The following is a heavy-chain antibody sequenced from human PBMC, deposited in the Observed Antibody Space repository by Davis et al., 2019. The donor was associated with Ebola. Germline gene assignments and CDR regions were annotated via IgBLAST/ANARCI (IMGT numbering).Heavy chain of an antibody. Sequence: ASVKVSCKASGYTFTSYAMHWVRQAPGQRLEWMGWINAGNGNTKYSQKFQGRVTITRDTSASTAYMELSSLRSEDTAVYYCARVLPEDGGIAVAGTMDYWGQGTLVTVSS. CDR1: GYTFTSYA. D-gene: IGHD6-19*01. J-gene: IGHJ4*02. CDR2: INAGNGNT. CDR3: ARVLPEDGGIAVAGTMDY. V-gene: IGHV1-3*01.